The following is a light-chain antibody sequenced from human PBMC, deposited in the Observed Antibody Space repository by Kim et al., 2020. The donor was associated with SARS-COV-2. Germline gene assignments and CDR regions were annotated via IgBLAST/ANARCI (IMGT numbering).Light chain of an antibody. J-gene: IGLJ3*02. CDR2: KDS. CDR3: YSAADNREV. CDR1: VLAKKY. Sequence: LGQPSRITCSGYVLAKKYSRWFLQKPRQAPVLVIYKDSERPSGIPERFSGSSSGTTVTLTISGAQVEDEADYYCYSAADNREVFGGGTQLTVL. V-gene: IGLV3-27*01.